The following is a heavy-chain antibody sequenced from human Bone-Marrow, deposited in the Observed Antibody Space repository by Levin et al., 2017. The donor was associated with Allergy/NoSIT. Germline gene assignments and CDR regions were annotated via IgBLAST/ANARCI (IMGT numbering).Heavy chain of an antibody. D-gene: IGHD1-7*01. CDR1: GYSFTTSW. CDR3: ARRAPNRIGTTGNWFDP. CDR2: IYPRDSDT. Sequence: GESLKISCTGSGYSFTTSWIGWVRQMPGKGLEWIGIIYPRDSDTRYSPSFEGQGTISADKSISTAYLQWKSLKASDTAMYYCARRAPNRIGTTGNWFDPWGQGTLVTVSS. J-gene: IGHJ5*02. V-gene: IGHV5-51*01.